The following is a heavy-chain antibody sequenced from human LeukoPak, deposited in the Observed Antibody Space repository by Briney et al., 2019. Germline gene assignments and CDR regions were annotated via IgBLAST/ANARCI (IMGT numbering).Heavy chain of an antibody. Sequence: SETLSLTCTVSGGSISNYYWSWIRQPPGKGLEWIGCIDNSGSTNYNPSLKSRVTISADTSKNQFSLKLTSVTAADTAIYYCAKNILTGLDWFDPWGQGTLVTVSS. CDR1: GGSISNYY. D-gene: IGHD3-9*01. J-gene: IGHJ5*02. CDR2: IDNSGST. V-gene: IGHV4-59*01. CDR3: AKNILTGLDWFDP.